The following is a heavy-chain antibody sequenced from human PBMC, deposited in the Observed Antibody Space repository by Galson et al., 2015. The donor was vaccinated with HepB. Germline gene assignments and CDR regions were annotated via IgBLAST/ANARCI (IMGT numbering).Heavy chain of an antibody. D-gene: IGHD3-9*01. J-gene: IGHJ4*02. CDR3: ARMATYYDILTGYLYYFDY. CDR2: ISSSSSYI. CDR1: GFTFSSYS. V-gene: IGHV3-21*01. Sequence: SLRLSCAASGFTFSSYSMNWVRQAPGKGLEWVSSISSSSSYIYYADSVKGRFTISRDNAKNSLYLQMNSLRAEDTAVYYCARMATYYDILTGYLYYFDYWGQGTLVTVSS.